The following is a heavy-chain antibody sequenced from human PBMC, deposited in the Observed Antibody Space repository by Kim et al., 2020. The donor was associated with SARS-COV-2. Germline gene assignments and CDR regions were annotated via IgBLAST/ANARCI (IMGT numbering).Heavy chain of an antibody. Sequence: GGSLRLSCVASGFTFSTSPMGWVRQAPGEGLEWVSRISWDGTRTYYADSVKGRVTMSSDKSKNTVYLHMHSMRVEDTAVYYCEKGVTNSGFDYWGQGDQGTVST. J-gene: IGHJ4*02. D-gene: IGHD4-17*01. V-gene: IGHV3-23*01. CDR1: GFTFSTSP. CDR3: EKGVTNSGFDY. CDR2: ISWDGTRT.